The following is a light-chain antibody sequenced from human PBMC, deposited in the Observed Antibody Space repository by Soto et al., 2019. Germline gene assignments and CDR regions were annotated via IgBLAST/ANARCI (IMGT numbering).Light chain of an antibody. CDR3: QQYNNWPPT. CDR2: GAS. V-gene: IGKV3-15*01. CDR1: QSVSSN. J-gene: IGKJ5*01. Sequence: EIVLTQSPVTLSLSPGERATLSCRASQSVSSNLAWYQQKPGQAPRLLIYGASARATDIPARFSGSGSGTEFTLTISSLQSEDFAVYHCQQYNNWPPTFGQGTRLEIK.